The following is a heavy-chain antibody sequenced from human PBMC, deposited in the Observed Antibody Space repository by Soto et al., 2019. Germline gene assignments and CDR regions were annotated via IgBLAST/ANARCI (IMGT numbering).Heavy chain of an antibody. Sequence: GGSLRLSCAASGFTFSSYAMSWVRQAPGKGLEWVSAISGSGGSTYYADSVKGRFTISRDNSKNTLYLQMNSLRAEDTAVYYCAKPGDDYVWGSYRYFVGDRDQYYFDYWGQGTLVTVSS. CDR2: ISGSGGST. V-gene: IGHV3-23*01. CDR1: GFTFSSYA. D-gene: IGHD3-16*02. J-gene: IGHJ4*02. CDR3: AKPGDDYVWGSYRYFVGDRDQYYFDY.